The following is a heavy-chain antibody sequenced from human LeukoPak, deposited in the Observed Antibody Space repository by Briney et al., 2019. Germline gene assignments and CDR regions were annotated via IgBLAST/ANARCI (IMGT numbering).Heavy chain of an antibody. CDR2: IWYDGSNK. J-gene: IGHJ4*02. D-gene: IGHD6-19*01. V-gene: IGHV3-33*01. CDR3: ARDRDSSGCFDY. CDR1: GFTFSSYG. Sequence: GRSLRLSCAASGFTFSSYGMHWVRQAAGKGLEWVAVIWYDGSNKYYADSVKGRFTISRDNSENTLYLQMNSLRAEDTAVYYCARDRDSSGCFDYWGQGTLVTVSS.